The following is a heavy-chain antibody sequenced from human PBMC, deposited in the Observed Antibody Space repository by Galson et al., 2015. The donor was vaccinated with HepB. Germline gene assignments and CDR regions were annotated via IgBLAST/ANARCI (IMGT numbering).Heavy chain of an antibody. CDR3: ARDVAARPSGSYHHNYYYYYGMDV. D-gene: IGHD6-6*01. Sequence: LSLTCTVSGGSISSYYWSWIRQPPGKGLEWIGYIYYSGSTNYNPSLKSRVTISVDTSKNQFSLKLSSVTAADTAVYYCARDVAARPSGSYHHNYYYYYGMDVWGQGTTVIVSS. J-gene: IGHJ6*02. V-gene: IGHV4-59*01. CDR1: GGSISSYY. CDR2: IYYSGST.